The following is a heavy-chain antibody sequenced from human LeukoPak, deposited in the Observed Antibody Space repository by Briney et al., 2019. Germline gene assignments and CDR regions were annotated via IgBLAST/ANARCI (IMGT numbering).Heavy chain of an antibody. CDR1: GFTFSNGW. J-gene: IGHJ6*03. CDR2: IKQDGSEK. Sequence: PGGSLRLSCAVSGFTFSNGWMNWVRQAPGKGLEWVANIKQDGSEKHYVDSVKGRFTISRDNAKNSLYLQMNSLRAEDTAVYYCARGSSGYAAAPSIMDVWGKGTTVTISS. CDR3: ARGSSGYAAAPSIMDV. V-gene: IGHV3-7*01. D-gene: IGHD2-8*01.